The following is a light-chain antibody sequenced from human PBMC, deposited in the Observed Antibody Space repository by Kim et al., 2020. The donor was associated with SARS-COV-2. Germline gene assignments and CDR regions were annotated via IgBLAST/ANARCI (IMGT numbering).Light chain of an antibody. CDR3: QQYSEWPHP. CDR1: KSVDRY. Sequence: EIVMTQSPASLSVSPGERATLSCRASKSVDRYLAWYQQRPGQAPRLLIFAASTRATAIPARFSGSGSGTEFTLTISSLQSEDFAVYYCQQYSEWPHPFGQGTKLEIK. V-gene: IGKV3D-15*01. CDR2: AAS. J-gene: IGKJ2*01.